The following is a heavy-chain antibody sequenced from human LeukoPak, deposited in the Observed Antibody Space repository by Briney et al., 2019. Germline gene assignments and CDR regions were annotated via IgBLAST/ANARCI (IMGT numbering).Heavy chain of an antibody. CDR1: GFIVTNNY. D-gene: IGHD2-8*01. Sequence: TGGSLRLSCTASGFIVTNNYINWVRQAPGKGLEWVSLVYSGGSTYYADSVKGRFTISRDISKNMVYLQMNSLRAEDTAMYYCARDPPAVLIDTYGWGQGTLVTVSS. CDR2: VYSGGST. J-gene: IGHJ4*02. V-gene: IGHV3-66*01. CDR3: ARDPPAVLIDTYG.